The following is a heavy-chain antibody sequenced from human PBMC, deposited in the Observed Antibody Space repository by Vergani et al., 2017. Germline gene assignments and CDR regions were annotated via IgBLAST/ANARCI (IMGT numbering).Heavy chain of an antibody. D-gene: IGHD1-26*01. V-gene: IGHV4-4*07. J-gene: IGHJ6*03. CDR2: IYTSGST. Sequence: QVQLQESGPGLVKPSETLSLTCTVSGGSISSYYWSWIRQPAGKGLEWIGRIYTSGSTNYNPSIKSRVAMSVDTSKNQFSLKLSSVTAADTAVYYCARDQGGGSYGDYYYYMDVWGKGTTVTVSS. CDR3: ARDQGGGSYGDYYYYMDV. CDR1: GGSISSYY.